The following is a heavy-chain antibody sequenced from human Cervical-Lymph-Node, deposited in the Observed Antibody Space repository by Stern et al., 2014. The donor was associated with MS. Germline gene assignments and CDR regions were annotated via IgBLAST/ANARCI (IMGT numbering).Heavy chain of an antibody. J-gene: IGHJ4*02. CDR3: ARDTSSPERSDW. V-gene: IGHV3-53*01. D-gene: IGHD1-1*01. CDR1: GVTVRRDH. Sequence: EVQLVESGGGVIQPGGSLRLSCTASGVTVRRDHMTWVRQAPGQGLEWVSLITNVGSTFDTDSVKGRFTISRDDSKNTVYLHMTSLRAEDTAMYYCARDTSSPERSDWWGQGTLVTVSS. CDR2: ITNVGST.